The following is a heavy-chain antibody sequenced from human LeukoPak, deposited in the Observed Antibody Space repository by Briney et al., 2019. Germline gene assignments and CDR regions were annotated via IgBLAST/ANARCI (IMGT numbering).Heavy chain of an antibody. CDR1: GFKFRNVA. J-gene: IGHJ4*02. D-gene: IGHD2/OR15-2a*01. Sequence: SRRVSCGTTGFKFRNVALNWVRMAPRKGLEWVSTSYSGGNTYYADSVKGRFTISRDNSKNMLYLQMNSLRAEDTAVYYCAKEPGFSRNFDSWGQGTLVTVSS. CDR2: SYSGGNT. V-gene: IGHV3-23*01. CDR3: AKEPGFSRNFDS.